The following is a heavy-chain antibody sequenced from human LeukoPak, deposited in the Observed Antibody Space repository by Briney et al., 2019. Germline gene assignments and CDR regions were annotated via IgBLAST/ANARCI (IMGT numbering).Heavy chain of an antibody. V-gene: IGHV4-59*08. CDR2: IYYSGST. J-gene: IGHJ3*02. CDR3: ARQMSEAFDI. CDR1: SGSISTYY. Sequence: SETLSLTCTVSSGSISTYYWSWIRQPPGKGLEWIGYIYYSGSTNYNPSLKSRITISVDTSKNQFSLKLRSVTAADTAVYYCARQMSEAFDIWGQGTMVTVSS.